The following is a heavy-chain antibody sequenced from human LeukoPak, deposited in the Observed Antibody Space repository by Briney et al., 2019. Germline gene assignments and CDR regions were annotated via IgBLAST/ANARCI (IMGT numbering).Heavy chain of an antibody. Sequence: PGGSLRLSCAASGFTFSNYNMNWVRRAPGKGLEWVSCISSSSSYIYYADSVKGRFTISRENAKNSLYLQMNSLRAEDTALYFCARELLTYSNHKLGHYMDVWGKGTTVTVSS. D-gene: IGHD4-11*01. J-gene: IGHJ6*03. V-gene: IGHV3-21*01. CDR2: ISSSSSYI. CDR1: GFTFSNYN. CDR3: ARELLTYSNHKLGHYMDV.